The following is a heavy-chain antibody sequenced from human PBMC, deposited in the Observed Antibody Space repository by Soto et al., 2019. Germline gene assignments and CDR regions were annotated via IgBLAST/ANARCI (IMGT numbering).Heavy chain of an antibody. CDR1: GYSFTNYW. V-gene: IGHV5-51*01. CDR2: VYPGDSDT. Sequence: GESLKISCKGSGYSFTNYWIGWVRQMPGKGLEWMGIVYPGDSDTRYSPSFQGRVTISADRSITIAYLQWSSLKASDTAIYYCARLRYDSRDYYLDASDIWGQGTMVTVSS. CDR3: ARLRYDSRDYYLDASDI. D-gene: IGHD3-22*01. J-gene: IGHJ3*02.